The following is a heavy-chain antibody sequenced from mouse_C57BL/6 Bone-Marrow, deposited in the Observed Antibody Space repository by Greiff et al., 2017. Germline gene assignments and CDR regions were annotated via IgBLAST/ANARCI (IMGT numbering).Heavy chain of an antibody. V-gene: IGHV1-81*01. D-gene: IGHD2-3*01. CDR2: IYPRSGNT. J-gene: IGHJ2*01. Sequence: LVESGAELARPGASVKLSCKASGYTFTSYGISWVKQRTGQGLEWIGEIYPRSGNTYYNEKFKGKATLTADKSSSTAYMELRSLTSEDSAVYFCARRGGYYGYWGQGTTLTVSS. CDR1: GYTFTSYG. CDR3: ARRGGYYGY.